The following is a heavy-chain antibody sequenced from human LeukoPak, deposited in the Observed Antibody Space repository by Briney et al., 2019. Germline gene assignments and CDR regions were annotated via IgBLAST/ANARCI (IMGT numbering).Heavy chain of an antibody. J-gene: IGHJ4*02. D-gene: IGHD3-16*01. CDR3: ARNDYNFDY. CDR2: IYSGGTT. Sequence: PGGSLRLSCAASGFTVSNNYMSWVRQAPGKGLEWVSVIYSGGTTNYTDSVKGRFTISIDNAKNSLYLQMSSLRAEDTAVYYCARNDYNFDYWGQGTLVTVSS. CDR1: GFTVSNNY. V-gene: IGHV3-53*01.